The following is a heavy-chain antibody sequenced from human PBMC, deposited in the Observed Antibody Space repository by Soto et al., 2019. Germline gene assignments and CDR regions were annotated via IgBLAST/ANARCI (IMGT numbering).Heavy chain of an antibody. CDR3: ARDGDCSGHYSQFDY. V-gene: IGHV3-33*01. Sequence: QVQVEESGGGVVQARRSLRLSCAASGFTFSSYGMHWVRQAPGKGLEWVAVMWSDGSNKYYADSVKGRFTISRDNSKNTLYLQINSLRAEDTAVYYCARDGDCSGHYSQFDYWGQGTLVTVPS. CDR2: MWSDGSNK. CDR1: GFTFSSYG. D-gene: IGHD3-22*01. J-gene: IGHJ4*02.